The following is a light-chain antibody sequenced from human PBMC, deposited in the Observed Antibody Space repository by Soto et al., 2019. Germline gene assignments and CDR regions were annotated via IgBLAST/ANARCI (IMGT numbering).Light chain of an antibody. Sequence: QSVLTQAPSASGSPGQSVTISCTGNSSDVGGYNYVSWYQQYPGKAPKLMIYEVSKRPSGVPDRFSGSKSGNTASLTVSGLHAEDEADYYCSSYAGSNNYVFGTGTKVTVL. V-gene: IGLV2-8*01. CDR1: SSDVGGYNY. CDR3: SSYAGSNNYV. J-gene: IGLJ1*01. CDR2: EVS.